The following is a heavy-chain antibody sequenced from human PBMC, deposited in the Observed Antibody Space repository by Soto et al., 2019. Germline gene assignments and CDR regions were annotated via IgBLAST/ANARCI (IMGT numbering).Heavy chain of an antibody. V-gene: IGHV4-4*02. Sequence: SETLSLTCDVSGDYINSSIWWTFFRQPPGKALEWIGETYHSGSTNYNPSLKSRVTISVDKSKNQFSLKLTSVTAADTAVYHCARTLRFDYYYGLDVWGQGSRVTVSS. CDR3: ARTLRFDYYYGLDV. CDR2: TYHSGST. D-gene: IGHD3-3*01. J-gene: IGHJ6*02. CDR1: GDYINSSIW.